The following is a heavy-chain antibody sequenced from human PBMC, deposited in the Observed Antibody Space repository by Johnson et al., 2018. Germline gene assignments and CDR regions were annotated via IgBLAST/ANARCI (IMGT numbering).Heavy chain of an antibody. Sequence: QLVESGGGLVKPGGSLRLSCAASGFTFSSYSMNWVRQAPGKGLEWVSSISSSGSTIYYADSVKGRFPISRDNAKNSLYLHMNSLRAEDTAVYYCARDTVRERGYRVYYYYYGMDVWGQGTTVTVSS. J-gene: IGHJ6*02. D-gene: IGHD4-11*01. CDR2: ISSSGSTI. CDR3: ARDTVRERGYRVYYYYYGMDV. V-gene: IGHV3-21*04. CDR1: GFTFSSYS.